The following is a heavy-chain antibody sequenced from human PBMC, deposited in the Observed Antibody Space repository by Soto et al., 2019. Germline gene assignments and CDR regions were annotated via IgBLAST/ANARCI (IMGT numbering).Heavy chain of an antibody. D-gene: IGHD6-19*01. CDR1: GFTFSSYG. V-gene: IGHV3-30*18. Sequence: PGGSLRLSYAASGFTFSSYGMHWVRQAPGKGLEWVAVISYDGSNKYYADSVKGRFTISRDNSKNTLYLQMNSLRAEDTAVYYCAKTVAVAGTRYYFDYWGQGTLVTVSS. CDR3: AKTVAVAGTRYYFDY. CDR2: ISYDGSNK. J-gene: IGHJ4*02.